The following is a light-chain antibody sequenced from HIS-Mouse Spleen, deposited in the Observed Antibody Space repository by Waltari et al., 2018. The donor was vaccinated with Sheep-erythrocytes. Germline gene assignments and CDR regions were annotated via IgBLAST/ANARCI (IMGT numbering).Light chain of an antibody. CDR3: QQFNKYTRT. J-gene: IGKJ1*01. CDR1: QVISSA. CDR2: DAS. V-gene: IGKV1D-13*01. Sequence: IQLTHSPSSLSASAGDRVTITCRASQVISSALAWYQQKPGKAPKLLIYDASSLESGVQSRFSGSGSGTDFTLTISSLKPEDFATYYCQQFNKYTRTFGQGTKVEIK.